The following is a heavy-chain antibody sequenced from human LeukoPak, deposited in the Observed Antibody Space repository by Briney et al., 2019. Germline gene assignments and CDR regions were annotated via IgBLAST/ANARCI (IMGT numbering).Heavy chain of an antibody. J-gene: IGHJ4*02. D-gene: IGHD3-10*01. V-gene: IGHV3-30*18. CDR2: ISYDGSNK. CDR3: AKDSPRIFGELFPGY. CDR1: GFTFSSYG. Sequence: GGSLRLSCAASGFTFSSYGMHWVRQAPGKGLEWVAVISYDGSNKYYADSVKGRFTISRDNSKNTLYLQMNSLRAEGTAVYYCAKDSPRIFGELFPGYWGQGTLVTVSS.